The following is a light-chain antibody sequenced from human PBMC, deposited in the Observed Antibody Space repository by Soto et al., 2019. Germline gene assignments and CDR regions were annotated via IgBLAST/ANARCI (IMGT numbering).Light chain of an antibody. CDR2: EVT. CDR1: SSDVGGYKL. J-gene: IGLJ1*01. CDR3: YSYAGNSIYV. Sequence: QSALTQPASVSGSTGQSITISCSGISSDVGGYKLVSWFQQHPGKVPKLMISEVTQRPSGVSDRFSGSKSGNTASLTISGLQTEDEADYYCYSYAGNSIYVFGTGTKLTVL. V-gene: IGLV2-23*02.